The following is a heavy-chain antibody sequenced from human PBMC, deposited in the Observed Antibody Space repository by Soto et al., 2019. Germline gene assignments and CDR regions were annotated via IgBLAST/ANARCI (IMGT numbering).Heavy chain of an antibody. Sequence: GSLRLSCAASGFTVSSNYMSWVRQAPGKGLEWVSVIYSGGSTYYADSVKGRFTISRDNSKNTLYLQMNILRAEDTAVYYCARALKQGSTTRLGMDVWGKGTTVTVSS. J-gene: IGHJ6*04. CDR3: ARALKQGSTTRLGMDV. CDR2: IYSGGST. D-gene: IGHD2-2*01. CDR1: GFTVSSNY. V-gene: IGHV3-66*01.